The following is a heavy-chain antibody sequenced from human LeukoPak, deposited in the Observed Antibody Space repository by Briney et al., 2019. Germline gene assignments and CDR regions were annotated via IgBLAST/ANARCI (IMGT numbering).Heavy chain of an antibody. Sequence: GRSLRLSCAASGFTFSSYGMHWVRQAPGKGLEWVAFIRYDGSNKYYADSVEGRFTISRDNSKNTLYLQMNSLRAEDTAVYYCAKDLSVRFDYWGQGTLVTVSS. CDR3: AKDLSVRFDY. CDR1: GFTFSSYG. V-gene: IGHV3-30*02. J-gene: IGHJ4*02. CDR2: IRYDGSNK.